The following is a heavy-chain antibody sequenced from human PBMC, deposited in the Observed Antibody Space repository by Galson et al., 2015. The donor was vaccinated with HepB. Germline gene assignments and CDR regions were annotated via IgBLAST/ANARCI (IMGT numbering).Heavy chain of an antibody. J-gene: IGHJ4*02. V-gene: IGHV3-30*18. CDR1: GFTFSSYG. CDR2: ISYDGSNK. Sequence: SLRLSCAASGFTFSSYGMHWVRQAPGKGLEWVAVISYDGSNKYYADSVKGRFTISRDNSKNTLYLQMNSLRAEDTAVYYCAKEGDSSGYWGYFDYWGQGTLVTVSS. CDR3: AKEGDSSGYWGYFDY. D-gene: IGHD3-22*01.